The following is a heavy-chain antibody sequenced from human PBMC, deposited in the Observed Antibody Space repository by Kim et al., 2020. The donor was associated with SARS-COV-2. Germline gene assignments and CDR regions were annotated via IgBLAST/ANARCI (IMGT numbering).Heavy chain of an antibody. D-gene: IGHD3-3*01. Sequence: ASVKVSCKASGYTFTSYDINWVRQATGQWLEWMVWMNPNSVNTGYAQKFQCRVTMTRNTSISTAYMERSSLRSEDTAAYYCARGTRNQFSSITIFGVVKSYYYYYMDVWGKGTTVTVSS. J-gene: IGHJ6*03. CDR2: MNPNSVNT. V-gene: IGHV1-8*01. CDR3: ARGTRNQFSSITIFGVVKSYYYYYMDV. CDR1: GYTFTSYD.